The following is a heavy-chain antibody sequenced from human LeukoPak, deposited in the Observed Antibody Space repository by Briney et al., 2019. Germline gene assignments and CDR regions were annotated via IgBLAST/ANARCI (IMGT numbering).Heavy chain of an antibody. V-gene: IGHV3-66*02. CDR3: AREYRDGYNEFDY. CDR2: IYSGGST. J-gene: IGHJ4*02. CDR1: GFTVSSNY. D-gene: IGHD5-24*01. Sequence: GGSLRLSCAASGFTVSSNYMSWVRQAPGKGLEWVSVIYSGGSTYYADSVKGRFTISRDNSKNTLYLQMNSLRAEDTAVHYCAREYRDGYNEFDYWGQGTLVTVSS.